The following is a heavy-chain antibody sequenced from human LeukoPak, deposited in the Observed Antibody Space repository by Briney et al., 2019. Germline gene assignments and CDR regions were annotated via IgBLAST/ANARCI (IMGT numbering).Heavy chain of an antibody. CDR1: GYSFSSDW. D-gene: IGHD3-22*01. CDR2: IYPRDFDT. V-gene: IGHV5-51*01. Sequence: GESLKISCETSGYSFSSDWIGWVRQMPGKGLEWMGIIYPRDFDTRYSPSFQGQVTISVDKSISTAYLQWSSLKASDTAIYYCARIITSDSAVDSWGQGTLVTVSS. CDR3: ARIITSDSAVDS. J-gene: IGHJ4*02.